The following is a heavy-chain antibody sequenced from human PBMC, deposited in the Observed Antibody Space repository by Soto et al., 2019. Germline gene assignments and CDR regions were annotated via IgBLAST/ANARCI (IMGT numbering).Heavy chain of an antibody. Sequence: TSEALSLTCTVSGGSISSSSYYWGWIRQPPGKGLEWIGSIYYSGSTYYNPSLKSRVTISVDTSKNQFSLKLSSVTAADTAVYYCARTSGYSSGWYAFDIWGQGTMVTVSS. CDR3: ARTSGYSSGWYAFDI. CDR2: IYYSGST. J-gene: IGHJ3*02. CDR1: GGSISSSSYY. V-gene: IGHV4-39*01. D-gene: IGHD6-19*01.